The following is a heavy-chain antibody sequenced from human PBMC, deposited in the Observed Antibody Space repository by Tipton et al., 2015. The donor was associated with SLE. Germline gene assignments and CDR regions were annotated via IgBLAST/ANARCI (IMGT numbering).Heavy chain of an antibody. CDR3: ARGPGNDQDYWYFDL. CDR1: GGPISSYY. CDR2: IYYSGST. V-gene: IGHV4-59*01. D-gene: IGHD3-10*01. Sequence: TLSLTCTVSGGPISSYYWSWIRQPPGKGLEWIGDIYYSGSTNYNPSLKSRVTISVDTSKNQFSLKLSSVTAADTAVYYCARGPGNDQDYWYFDLWGRGTLVTVSS. J-gene: IGHJ2*01.